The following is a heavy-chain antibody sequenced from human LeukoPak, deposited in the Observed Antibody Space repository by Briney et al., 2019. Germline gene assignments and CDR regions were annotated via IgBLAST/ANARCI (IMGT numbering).Heavy chain of an antibody. D-gene: IGHD3-3*01. V-gene: IGHV1-18*01. CDR1: GYTFTSYG. CDR2: TSAYNGNT. CDR3: ARDDREFYDFWSGYYPYDAFDI. Sequence: ASVKVSCKASGYTFTSYGISWVRQAPGQGLEWMGWTSAYNGNTNYAQKLQGRVTMTTDTSTSTAYMELRSLRSDDTAVYYCARDDREFYDFWSGYYPYDAFDIWGQGTMVTVSS. J-gene: IGHJ3*02.